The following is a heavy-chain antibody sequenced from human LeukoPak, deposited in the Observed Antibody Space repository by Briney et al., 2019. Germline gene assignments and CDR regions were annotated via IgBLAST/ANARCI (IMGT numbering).Heavy chain of an antibody. CDR1: GGTFSSYA. CDR3: AREHPRGGAFDI. Sequence: ASMKVSCKASGGTFSSYAISWVRQAPGQGLEWMGGIIPIFGTANYAQKFQGRVTITADESTSTAYMELSSLRSEDTAVYYCAREHPRGGAFDIWGQGTMVTVSS. J-gene: IGHJ3*02. V-gene: IGHV1-69*13. D-gene: IGHD6-25*01. CDR2: IIPIFGTA.